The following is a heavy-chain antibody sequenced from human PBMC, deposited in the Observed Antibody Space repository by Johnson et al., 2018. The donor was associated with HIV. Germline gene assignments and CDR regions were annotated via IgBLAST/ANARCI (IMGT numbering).Heavy chain of an antibody. CDR1: GFTFSGSA. J-gene: IGHJ3*02. D-gene: IGHD6-19*01. CDR3: VSSAQWSGWPPGAFDI. V-gene: IGHV3-33*08. Sequence: QVQLVESGGGVVQPGRSLRLSCAASGFTFSGSAMHWVRQAPGKGLEWVAVIWYDGSNKYYADSVKGRFTISRDNSKNTLDLQMNSLRAEDTAVYYCVSSAQWSGWPPGAFDIWGQGTMVTVSS. CDR2: IWYDGSNK.